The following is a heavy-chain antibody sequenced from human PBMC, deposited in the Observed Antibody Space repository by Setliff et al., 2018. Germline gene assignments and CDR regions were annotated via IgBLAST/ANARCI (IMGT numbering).Heavy chain of an antibody. CDR1: GGSFTTYY. CDR3: ARGDYYDSSAYSPGTFDI. CDR2: IYYSGST. Sequence: PSETLSLTCTVSGGSFTTYYWSWIRQSPGKGLEWIGYIYYSGSTNYNPSLKSRVSISVDTSKNQLSLKLSSVTAADTAVYYCARGDYYDSSAYSPGTFDIWGQGTMVTVSS. J-gene: IGHJ3*02. V-gene: IGHV4-59*08. D-gene: IGHD3-22*01.